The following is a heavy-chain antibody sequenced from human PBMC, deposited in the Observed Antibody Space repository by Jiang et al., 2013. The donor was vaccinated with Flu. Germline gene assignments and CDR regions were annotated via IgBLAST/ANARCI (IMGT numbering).Heavy chain of an antibody. CDR1: GDSVSTNSAA. Sequence: QTLSLTCAISGDSVSTNSAAWNWIRQSPSRGLEWLGRTYYRSRWYNDYAPSVESRITXNPDTSKNQFSLQLNSVTPEDTAVYYCARDPSAFDMWGQGTMVTVSS. V-gene: IGHV6-1*01. CDR3: ARDPSAFDM. J-gene: IGHJ3*02. CDR2: TYYRSRWYN.